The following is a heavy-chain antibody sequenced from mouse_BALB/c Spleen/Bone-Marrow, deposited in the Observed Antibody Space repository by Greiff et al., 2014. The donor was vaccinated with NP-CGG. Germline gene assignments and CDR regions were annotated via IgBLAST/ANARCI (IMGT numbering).Heavy chain of an antibody. Sequence: LQQSGAALMKPGASVKISCKATGYTFSNYWTEWVKQRPGHGLEWIGEILPGSGTTNYNEKFDDKAAFTADTSSNTAYMQLSSLTSEDSAVYYCARGSPLAFWAQGPTLRVSS. CDR3: ARGSPLAF. CDR1: GYTFSNYW. CDR2: ILPGSGTT. V-gene: IGHV1-9*01. J-gene: IGHJ2*01.